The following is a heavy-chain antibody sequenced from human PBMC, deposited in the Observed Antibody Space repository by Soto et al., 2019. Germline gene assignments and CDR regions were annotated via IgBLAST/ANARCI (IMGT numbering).Heavy chain of an antibody. CDR2: INPNSGGT. Sequence: ASVKVSCKASGYTFTGYYIHWVRQAPGQGLEWMGWINPNSGGTNYAQKFQGWVTMTRDTSISTAYMELSRLRSDDTAGYYCARGHPLLDDLLYYMDVWGKGTMVTVSS. CDR3: ARGHPLLDDLLYYMDV. CDR1: GYTFTGYY. J-gene: IGHJ6*03. D-gene: IGHD2-15*01. V-gene: IGHV1-2*04.